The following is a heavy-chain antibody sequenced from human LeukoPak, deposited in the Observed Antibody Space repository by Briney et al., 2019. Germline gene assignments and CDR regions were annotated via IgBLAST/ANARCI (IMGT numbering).Heavy chain of an antibody. D-gene: IGHD1-1*01. Sequence: SETLSLTCAVYGGSFTDYYWSWIRQSPGKGLQWIAEVNHRGDTNYNPSVKGRVTISVDTSKNQFSLKVTSLTAADTAVYYCARGPTISETGYFDYWGQGTLVTVSS. CDR3: ARGPTISETGYFDY. CDR1: GGSFTDYY. V-gene: IGHV4-34*01. CDR2: VNHRGDT. J-gene: IGHJ4*03.